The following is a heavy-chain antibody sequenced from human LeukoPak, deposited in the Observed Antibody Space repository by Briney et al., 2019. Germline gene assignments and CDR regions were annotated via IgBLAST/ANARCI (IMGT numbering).Heavy chain of an antibody. CDR2: SNDSGST. CDR3: ARGRCGLHGKSRVGYRFDY. J-gene: IGHJ4*02. V-gene: IGHV4-34*01. CDR1: GGSFSGYY. Sequence: SETLSLTCAVYGGSFSGYYWSWIRLPPGKGLEWIGESNDSGSTNYNPSLKSRVTISVDTSKNQFSLKLSSVTAADTAVYYCARGRCGLHGKSRVGYRFDYWGQGTLVTVSS. D-gene: IGHD5-12*01.